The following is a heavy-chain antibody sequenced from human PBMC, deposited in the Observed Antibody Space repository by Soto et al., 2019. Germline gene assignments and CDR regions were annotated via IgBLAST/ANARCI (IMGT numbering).Heavy chain of an antibody. Sequence: SETLSLTCTVSGGSISSGGYYWSWIRQHPGKGLEWIGYIYYSGSTNYNPSLKSRVTISVDTSKNQFSLKLSSVTAADTAVYYCARGRRYCISTSCYSYYFDYWGQGTLVTVSS. CDR3: ARGRRYCISTSCYSYYFDY. CDR2: IYYSGST. V-gene: IGHV4-61*08. CDR1: GGSISSGGYY. J-gene: IGHJ4*02. D-gene: IGHD2-2*01.